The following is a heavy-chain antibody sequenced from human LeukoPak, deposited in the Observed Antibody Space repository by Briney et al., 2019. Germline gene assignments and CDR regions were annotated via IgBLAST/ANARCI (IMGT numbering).Heavy chain of an antibody. Sequence: GGSLRLSCAASGFTFSSYWMSWVRQAPGKGLEWVANIKQDGSEKYYVDSVKGRFTISRDNAKNSLYLQMNSLRAEDTAVYYCARVPLANYYYYYMDVWGKGTTVTVSS. D-gene: IGHD3-3*02. J-gene: IGHJ6*03. CDR3: ARVPLANYYYYYMDV. CDR1: GFTFSSYW. V-gene: IGHV3-7*01. CDR2: IKQDGSEK.